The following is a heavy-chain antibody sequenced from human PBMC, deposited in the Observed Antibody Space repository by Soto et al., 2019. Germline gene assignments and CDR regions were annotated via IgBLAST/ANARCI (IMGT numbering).Heavy chain of an antibody. J-gene: IGHJ6*03. CDR2: IYYSGST. CDR1: GGSISSSSYY. Sequence: QLQLQESGPGLVKPSEALSLTCTVSGGSISSSSYYWGWIRQPPGKGLEWIGSIYYSGSTYYNPSLKSRVTISVDTSKNQFSLKLSYVTAADTAVYYCARLYVGCYDFCAFGAYYYYYYMDGWGKGTKVTV. V-gene: IGHV4-39*01. CDR3: ARLYVGCYDFCAFGAYYYYYYMDG. D-gene: IGHD3-3*01.